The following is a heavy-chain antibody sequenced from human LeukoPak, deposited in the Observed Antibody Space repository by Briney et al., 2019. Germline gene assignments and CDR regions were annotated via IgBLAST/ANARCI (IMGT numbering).Heavy chain of an antibody. Sequence: PGGSLRLSCAASGFTFSSYAMHWVRQAPGKGLEYVSAISSNGGSTYYANSVKGRFTISRDNSKNTLYLQMGSLRAEDMAVYYCARGVFQLPNSYYFDYWGQGTLSPSPQ. V-gene: IGHV3-64*01. CDR3: ARGVFQLPNSYYFDY. D-gene: IGHD2-2*01. CDR1: GFTFSSYA. J-gene: IGHJ4*02. CDR2: ISSNGGST.